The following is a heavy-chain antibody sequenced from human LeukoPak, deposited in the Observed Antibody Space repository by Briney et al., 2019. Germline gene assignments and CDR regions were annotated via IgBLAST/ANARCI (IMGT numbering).Heavy chain of an antibody. Sequence: PGGTLRLSCAASGFTFSSYGMHWVRQAPGKGLEWVAVISYDGSNKYYADSVKGRFTISRDNSKNTLYLQMNSLRAEDTAVYYCAKDQGPGYGYLGYWGQGTLVTVSS. CDR2: ISYDGSNK. CDR1: GFTFSSYG. CDR3: AKDQGPGYGYLGY. D-gene: IGHD5-18*01. J-gene: IGHJ4*02. V-gene: IGHV3-30*18.